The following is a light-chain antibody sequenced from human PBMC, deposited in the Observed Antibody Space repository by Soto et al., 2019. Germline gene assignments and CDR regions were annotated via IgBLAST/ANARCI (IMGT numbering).Light chain of an antibody. V-gene: IGKV3-15*01. Sequence: EIVMTQSPATLSVSPGETASLSCRASQSAGNFLAWYQQKPGQAPRLLIYDASTRATGIPARFSGSGSGTEFTLTISSLQSEDFAVYYCQHYHGWPITFGQGTRLEIK. J-gene: IGKJ5*01. CDR2: DAS. CDR3: QHYHGWPIT. CDR1: QSAGNF.